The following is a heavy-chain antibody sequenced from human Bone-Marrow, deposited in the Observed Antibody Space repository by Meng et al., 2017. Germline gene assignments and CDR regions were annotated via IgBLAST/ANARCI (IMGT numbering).Heavy chain of an antibody. J-gene: IGHJ4*02. V-gene: IGHV4-39*07. CDR2: IYYFGRT. Sequence: SETLSPTCTVFGASISRSSYYWGWIRQSPGKGLEWIANIYYFGRTYYSPSLKSRVTISMETSKNQFSLKVSSVTAADTAVYYCANLKGYHHSGSYPFDFWGRGTLVTVSS. CDR1: GASISRSSYY. D-gene: IGHD3-10*01. CDR3: ANLKGYHHSGSYPFDF.